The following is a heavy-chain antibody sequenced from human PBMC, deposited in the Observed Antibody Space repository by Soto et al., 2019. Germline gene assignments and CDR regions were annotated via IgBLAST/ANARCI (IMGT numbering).Heavy chain of an antibody. D-gene: IGHD4-4*01. CDR2: ISYSGRT. CDR1: GGSISSYY. V-gene: IGHV4-59*01. Sequence: PSETLSLTCTVSGGSISSYYWSWIRQPPGKGLEWIAYISYSGRTNYNPSLKSRVTISVDTSKNQSSLKLSSVTAADTAVYYCAATDYSSNVFDSWGQGTLVTVSS. J-gene: IGHJ4*02. CDR3: AATDYSSNVFDS.